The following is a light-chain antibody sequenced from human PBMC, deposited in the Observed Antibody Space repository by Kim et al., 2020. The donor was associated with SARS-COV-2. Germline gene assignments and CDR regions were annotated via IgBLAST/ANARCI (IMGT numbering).Light chain of an antibody. CDR2: AAS. J-gene: IGKJ2*03. Sequence: STGERATLHDRASQGDNSNYLGWYQDGRGQAPKLLNYAASSRANGIPDRFSGSGSGKDFTLTISRLEPEDFAVYYCQQYDTSPFSFGPRTKLEI. CDR3: QQYDTSPFS. V-gene: IGKV3-20*01. CDR1: QGDNSNY.